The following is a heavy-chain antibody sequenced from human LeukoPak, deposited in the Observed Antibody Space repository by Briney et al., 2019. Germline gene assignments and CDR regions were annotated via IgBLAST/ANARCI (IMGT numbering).Heavy chain of an antibody. CDR3: AKDISQGYTYGFIEQDF. D-gene: IGHD5-18*01. CDR2: ISGDDGST. CDR1: GFTFSSYA. J-gene: IGHJ4*02. V-gene: IGHV3-23*01. Sequence: GGSVRLSCAASGFTFSSYAMSWVRQAPGKGLEWVSAISGDDGSTYYADSLKGRFTISRDNSKNTLYPQMNSLRAEDTAVYYCAKDISQGYTYGFIEQDFWGQGTPVTVSS.